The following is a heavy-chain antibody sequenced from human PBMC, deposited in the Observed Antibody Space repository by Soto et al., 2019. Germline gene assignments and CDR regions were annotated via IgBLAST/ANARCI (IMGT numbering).Heavy chain of an antibody. Sequence: ASVKVSCKAPGHTFTGYYMHWVRQPPGQGLEWTGWINPNSGGTNYTQKFQGRVTMTRDTSTSTAYMGLSRLRSDDTAVYYCAREYLRGRPLGSGWSDWGQGNLVTVSS. CDR1: GHTFTGYY. CDR2: INPNSGGT. D-gene: IGHD6-19*01. CDR3: AREYLRGRPLGSGWSD. V-gene: IGHV1-2*02. J-gene: IGHJ4*02.